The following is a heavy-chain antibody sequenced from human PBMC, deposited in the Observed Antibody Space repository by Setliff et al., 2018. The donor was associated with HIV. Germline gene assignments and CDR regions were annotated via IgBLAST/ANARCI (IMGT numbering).Heavy chain of an antibody. D-gene: IGHD6-6*01. J-gene: IGHJ4*02. CDR1: GYSISSGYY. V-gene: IGHV4-38-2*02. CDR3: ARFSTSSGGTFDY. Sequence: PSETLSLTCTVSGYSISSGYYWGWIRQPPGKGLEWIGNIYHSGSTYYNPSLKSRVTLSVDTSKNQFSLKLTSVTAADTAVYYCARFSTSSGGTFDYWGQGTLVTVSS. CDR2: IYHSGST.